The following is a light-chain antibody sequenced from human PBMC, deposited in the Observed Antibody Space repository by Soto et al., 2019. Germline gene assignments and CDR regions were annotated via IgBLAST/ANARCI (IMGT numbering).Light chain of an antibody. J-gene: IGKJ1*01. Sequence: EIVMTQSPATPSVSPGERATLSCRASQSVSSNLAWYQQKPGQAPRLLIYGASTRVTGIPGRFSGSGSGTEFTLTISSLQSEDFAIYYCQQYNNWPRTFGQGTKVDIK. CDR1: QSVSSN. CDR3: QQYNNWPRT. V-gene: IGKV3-15*01. CDR2: GAS.